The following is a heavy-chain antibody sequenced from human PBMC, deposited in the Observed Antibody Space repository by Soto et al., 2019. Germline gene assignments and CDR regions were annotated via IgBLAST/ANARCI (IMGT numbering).Heavy chain of an antibody. CDR3: ASRDYGGNSVSWFAP. CDR1: GGTFSSYA. Sequence: QVQLVQSGGEVKKPGSSVKVSCTASGGTFSSYAISWVRQAPGQGLEWMGGIIPIVGTANDAQKFQGRVTITADESTSTGYLELRSLRSEDTAVYYCASRDYGGNSVSWFAPWGQGTLGTVSS. CDR2: IIPIVGTA. J-gene: IGHJ5*02. D-gene: IGHD4-17*01. V-gene: IGHV1-69*01.